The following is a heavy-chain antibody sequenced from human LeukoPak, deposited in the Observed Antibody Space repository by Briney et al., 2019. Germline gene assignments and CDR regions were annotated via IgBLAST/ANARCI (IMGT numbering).Heavy chain of an antibody. V-gene: IGHV3-23*01. CDR1: GFSFSDYA. D-gene: IGHD1-1*01. Sequence: QPGGYLRLYCAASGFSFSDYAMSWVRQAPARGPEWVSSIRCGGETFYADSVKSRFTLSRDDSRNTVYLQLNNLKVEDTAIYYCAKANWVSNADAVWWGQGTHVTVS. CDR3: AKANWVSNADAVW. CDR2: IRCGGET. J-gene: IGHJ4*02.